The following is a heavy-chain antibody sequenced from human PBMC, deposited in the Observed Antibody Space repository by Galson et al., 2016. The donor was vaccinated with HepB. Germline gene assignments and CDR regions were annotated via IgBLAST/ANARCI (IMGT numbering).Heavy chain of an antibody. CDR2: VNAGNGNT. D-gene: IGHD3-10*01. CDR3: ARDLHPTEQLQWFGELLKY. CDR1: GYTFSTYA. Sequence: SVKASCKASGYTFSTYAMHWVRQAPGQRLEWMGWVNAGNGNTTYSQKFQGRVPITRDTSASTAYMELSSLRSDDTAVYYCARDLHPTEQLQWFGELLKYWGQGTLVTVSS. J-gene: IGHJ4*02. V-gene: IGHV1-3*01.